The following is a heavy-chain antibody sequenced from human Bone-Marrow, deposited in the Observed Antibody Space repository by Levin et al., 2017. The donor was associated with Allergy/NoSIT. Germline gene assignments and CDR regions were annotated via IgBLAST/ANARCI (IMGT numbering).Heavy chain of an antibody. CDR1: GFSVSDYY. CDR2: ISHTGNIM. J-gene: IGHJ6*02. V-gene: IGHV3-11*01. Sequence: GGSLRLSCAASGFSVSDYYMTWIRQTPGKGLEWLSYISHTGNIMYYADSVKGRFTISRDNAKNSLYLQMNSLRAEDTAIYSCARNRGFDHRNSYGMDVWGQGTTVIVSS. CDR3: ARNRGFDHRNSYGMDV. D-gene: IGHD1-14*01.